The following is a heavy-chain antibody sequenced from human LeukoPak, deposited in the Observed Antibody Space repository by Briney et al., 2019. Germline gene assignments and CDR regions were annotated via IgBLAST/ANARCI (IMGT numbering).Heavy chain of an antibody. Sequence: PGGSLRLSCAASGFTFSSYAMSWVRQAPGKGLEWVAIIKQDASETYYGDSVKGRFTISRDNAKNSIYLHMRSLRVEDTAVYYCARVAGEASGYHPFDIWGQGTMVTASS. V-gene: IGHV3-7*03. CDR3: ARVAGEASGYHPFDI. D-gene: IGHD3-22*01. CDR1: GFTFSSYA. J-gene: IGHJ3*02. CDR2: IKQDASET.